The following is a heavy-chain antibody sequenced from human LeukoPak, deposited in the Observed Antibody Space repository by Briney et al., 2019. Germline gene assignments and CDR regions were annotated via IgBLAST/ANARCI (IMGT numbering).Heavy chain of an antibody. J-gene: IGHJ3*02. D-gene: IGHD3-3*01. CDR3: ARDLRYYDFWSGFATNAFDI. Sequence: GGSLRLSCAASGFTFSSYSMNWVRQAPGKGLDWVSSISSSSSYIYYADSVKGRFTISRDNAKNSLYLQMNSLRAEDTAVYYCARDLRYYDFWSGFATNAFDIWGQGTMVTVSS. CDR1: GFTFSSYS. V-gene: IGHV3-21*01. CDR2: ISSSSSYI.